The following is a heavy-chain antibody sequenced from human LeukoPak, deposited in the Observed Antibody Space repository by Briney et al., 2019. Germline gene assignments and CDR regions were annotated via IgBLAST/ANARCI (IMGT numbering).Heavy chain of an antibody. J-gene: IGHJ5*02. CDR1: GFTFDDYG. CDR2: INWNGGST. V-gene: IGHV3-20*04. D-gene: IGHD3-10*01. Sequence: PGGSLRLSCAASGFTFDDYGMSWVRQAPGKGLELVSGINWNGGSTGYADSVKGRFTISRDNANNSLYVQMNSLRAEDTAFYYCARDLPQWFGSYSFDPWGQGTLVSVSS. CDR3: ARDLPQWFGSYSFDP.